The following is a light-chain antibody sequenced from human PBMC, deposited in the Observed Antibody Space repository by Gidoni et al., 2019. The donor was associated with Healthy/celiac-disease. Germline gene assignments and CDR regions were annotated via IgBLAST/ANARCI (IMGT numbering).Light chain of an antibody. V-gene: IGLV3-25*02. J-gene: IGLJ2*01. CDR2: NDS. CDR3: QSADSSGTYRGVV. Sequence: SYELTQPPSVSVSPGQTARITCSGDALPKQYAYWYQQKPGQAPVLVIYNDSERPSGIPERFSGSSSGTTVTLTISGVQAEDEADYYCQSADSSGTYRGVVFGGGTKLTVL. CDR1: ALPKQY.